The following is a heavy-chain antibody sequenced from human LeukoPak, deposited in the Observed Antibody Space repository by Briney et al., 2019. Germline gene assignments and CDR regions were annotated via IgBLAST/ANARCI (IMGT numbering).Heavy chain of an antibody. CDR2: IRSKAYGGTT. D-gene: IGHD5-18*01. J-gene: IGHJ6*02. CDR1: GFTFGDYA. V-gene: IGHV3-49*03. Sequence: GGSLRLSCTASGFTFGDYAMSWFRQAPGKGLEWVGFIRSKAYGGTTEYAASVKGRFTISRDDSKSIAYLQMNSLKTEDTAVYYCTVQLWSHYYYGMDVWGQGTTVTVPS. CDR3: TVQLWSHYYYGMDV.